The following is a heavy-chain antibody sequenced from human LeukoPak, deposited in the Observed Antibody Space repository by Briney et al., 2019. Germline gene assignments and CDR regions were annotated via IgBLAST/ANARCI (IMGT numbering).Heavy chain of an antibody. D-gene: IGHD3-10*01. V-gene: IGHV4-39*06. CDR2: VYSGGSV. CDR3: AKSNGYGLIDI. Sequence: SETLSLTCAVSGGSIAIRNYYWAWIRQSPGRGLEWLGSVYSGGSVYYNPSLKSRLTILVDMSKNRFALNLTSVTAADTAVYYCAKSNGYGLIDIWGQGTMVTVSS. J-gene: IGHJ3*02. CDR1: GGSIAIRNYY.